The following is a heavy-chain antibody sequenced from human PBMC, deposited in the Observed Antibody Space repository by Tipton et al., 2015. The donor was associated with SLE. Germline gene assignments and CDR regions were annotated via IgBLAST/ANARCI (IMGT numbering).Heavy chain of an antibody. CDR3: ANTEYVFFNGDF. Sequence: LRLSCTVSGGSISSSSYYWGWIRQPPGKGLEWIGSIYYSGSTYYNPSLKSRVTISVDTSKNQFSLKLGSVTAADTAVYYCANTEYVFFNGDFWGQGKPVTVSS. CDR2: IYYSGST. J-gene: IGHJ4*02. D-gene: IGHD2/OR15-2a*01. V-gene: IGHV4-39*07. CDR1: GGSISSSSYY.